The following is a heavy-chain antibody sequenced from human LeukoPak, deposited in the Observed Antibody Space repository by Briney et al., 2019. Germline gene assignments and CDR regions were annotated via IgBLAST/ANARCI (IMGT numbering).Heavy chain of an antibody. V-gene: IGHV3-64*01. CDR2: ISSNGGST. Sequence: GGSLRLSCAASGFTFSSYAMHWVRQAPGKGLEYVSAISSNGGSTYYANSVKGRFTISRDNSKNTLYLQMGGLRAEDMAVYYCARDRGPFYYGSGSYGYFDYWGQGTLVTVSS. CDR3: ARDRGPFYYGSGSYGYFDY. J-gene: IGHJ4*02. D-gene: IGHD3-10*01. CDR1: GFTFSSYA.